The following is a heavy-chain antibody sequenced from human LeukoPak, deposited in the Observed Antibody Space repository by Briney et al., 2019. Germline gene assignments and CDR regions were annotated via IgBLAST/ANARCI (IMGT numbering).Heavy chain of an antibody. CDR3: AKVEMATIF. CDR2: IGGSGTST. Sequence: GGSLRLSCAASGFTFSSYGMSWVRQAPGKGLEWVSAIGGSGTSTFYGDSVKGRSTISGDNSKNTLYLQMNSLRVEDTAVYYCAKVEMATIFWGQGTLVTVSS. CDR1: GFTFSSYG. D-gene: IGHD5-24*01. J-gene: IGHJ4*02. V-gene: IGHV3-23*01.